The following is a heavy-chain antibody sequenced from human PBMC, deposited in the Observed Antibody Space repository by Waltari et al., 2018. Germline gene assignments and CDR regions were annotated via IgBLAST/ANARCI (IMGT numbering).Heavy chain of an antibody. CDR2: VSVSVIT. J-gene: IGHJ6*01. CDR3: ASQDLHGDFYRTDVFDF. Sequence: QVQLQESGPSLVRPSETLSLTCSVSGDSIKRGPYFWAWVRQPAKKGLEWIGRVSVSVITKYTPSLQSRVTISVDRSKNQFSLRLNFVTAADTATYFCASQDLHGDFYRTDVFDFWGRGTSVTVSS. CDR1: GDSIKRGPYF. V-gene: IGHV4-61*02. D-gene: IGHD2-21*02.